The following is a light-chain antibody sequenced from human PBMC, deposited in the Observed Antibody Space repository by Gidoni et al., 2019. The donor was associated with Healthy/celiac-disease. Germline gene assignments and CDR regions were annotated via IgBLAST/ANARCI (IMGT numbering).Light chain of an antibody. CDR1: QSVSSY. J-gene: IGKJ1*01. V-gene: IGKV3-11*01. CDR3: QQRSNWAKTT. Sequence: EIVLTQSPATLSLSPGERATLSCRASQSVSSYLAWYQQKPGQAPRLLIYDASNRATGIPARFSGSGSGTDFNLTISSLEPEDFEVYYCQQRSNWAKTTFGQGTKVEIK. CDR2: DAS.